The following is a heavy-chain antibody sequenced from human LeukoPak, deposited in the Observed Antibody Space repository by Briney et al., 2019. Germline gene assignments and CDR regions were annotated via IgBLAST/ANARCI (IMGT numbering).Heavy chain of an antibody. CDR3: ASSGYDYDY. Sequence: GGSVRLSCAASGFTFSSYSMNWVRQAPGKGLEWVSYISSSSSTIYYADSVKGRFTISRDNAKNSLYLQMNSLRAEDTAVYYCASSGYDYDYWGQGTLVTVSS. V-gene: IGHV3-48*01. CDR1: GFTFSSYS. CDR2: ISSSSSTI. D-gene: IGHD5-12*01. J-gene: IGHJ4*02.